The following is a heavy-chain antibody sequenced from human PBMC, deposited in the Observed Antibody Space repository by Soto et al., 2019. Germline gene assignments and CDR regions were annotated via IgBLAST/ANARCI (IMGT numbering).Heavy chain of an antibody. CDR2: MNPNSGNT. D-gene: IGHD6-6*01. CDR1: GYTFTSYD. Sequence: GASVKVSCKASGYTFTSYDINWVRQATGQGLEWMGWMNPNSGNTGYAQKFQGRVTMTRNTSISTAYMELSSLRSEDTAVYYCARGDWQLVRDNWIDPWGQGTLVTVSS. V-gene: IGHV1-8*01. CDR3: ARGDWQLVRDNWIDP. J-gene: IGHJ5*02.